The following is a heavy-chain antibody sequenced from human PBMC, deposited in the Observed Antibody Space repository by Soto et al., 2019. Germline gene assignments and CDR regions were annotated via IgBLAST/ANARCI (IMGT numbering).Heavy chain of an antibody. CDR3: AKYRYYDRCDYFDF. Sequence: GGSLRLSCAASGFTFSSYAMSWVRQAPGKGLEWVSAISGSGGSTYYADSVKGWFTISRDNSKNTLYLQMNSLRAENTAVYYCAKYRYYDRCDYFDFWGQGTLVTVSS. CDR1: GFTFSSYA. CDR2: ISGSGGST. V-gene: IGHV3-23*01. D-gene: IGHD3-22*01. J-gene: IGHJ4*02.